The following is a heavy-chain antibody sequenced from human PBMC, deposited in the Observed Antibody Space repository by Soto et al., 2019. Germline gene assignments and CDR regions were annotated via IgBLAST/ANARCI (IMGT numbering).Heavy chain of an antibody. D-gene: IGHD6-13*01. J-gene: IGHJ4*02. V-gene: IGHV4-59*02. CDR1: GDCGDSDD. Sequence: WGIVALSCAVTGDCGDSDDWRWMLQRPGKGLECMGYVYYSGSTNYNPSLKSRVTISVDTSKNQISLRLKSVTAADTAVYYCARAATSGIHSLHYWGPGSLVP. CDR2: VYYSGST. CDR3: ARAATSGIHSLHY.